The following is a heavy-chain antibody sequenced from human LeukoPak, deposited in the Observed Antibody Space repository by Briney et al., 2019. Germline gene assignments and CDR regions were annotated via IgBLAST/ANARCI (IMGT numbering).Heavy chain of an antibody. Sequence: SETLSLTCTVSGGSISSSSYYWGWIRQPPGKGLEWIGSIYYSGSTYYNPSLKSRVTISVDTSKNQFSLKLSSVTAADTAVYYCATVDSSAYHSDYWGQGTLVTVSS. D-gene: IGHD3-22*01. CDR2: IYYSGST. J-gene: IGHJ4*02. V-gene: IGHV4-39*07. CDR3: ATVDSSAYHSDY. CDR1: GGSISSSSYY.